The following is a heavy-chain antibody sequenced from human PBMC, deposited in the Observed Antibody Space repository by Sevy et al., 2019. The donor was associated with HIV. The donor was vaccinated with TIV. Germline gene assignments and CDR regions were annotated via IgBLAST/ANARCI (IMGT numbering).Heavy chain of an antibody. D-gene: IGHD2-2*01. CDR1: GVSISPYY. J-gene: IGHJ4*02. Sequence: SETLSLTCTVSGVSISPYYWTWVRQPPGKGLEWIGYIYYTGSSDHNSSLKSRFTTSVDTSKNQFSLRLTSVTAADTAIYHCARGGPIQHQLDYFDSWGQGTLVTVSS. V-gene: IGHV4-59*01. CDR2: IYYTGSS. CDR3: ARGGPIQHQLDYFDS.